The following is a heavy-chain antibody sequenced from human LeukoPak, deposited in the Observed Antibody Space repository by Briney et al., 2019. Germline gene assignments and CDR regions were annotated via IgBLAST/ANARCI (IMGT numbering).Heavy chain of an antibody. D-gene: IGHD1-20*01. Sequence: PGGSLRLSCAASGFTFSSYEMNWVRQAPGKGLEGVSYISSSGSTIYYADSVKGRFTISRDNAKNSLYLQMNSLRAEDTAVYYCARDNWNYFDYWGQGTLVTVSS. CDR3: ARDNWNYFDY. CDR1: GFTFSSYE. CDR2: ISSSGSTI. V-gene: IGHV3-48*03. J-gene: IGHJ4*02.